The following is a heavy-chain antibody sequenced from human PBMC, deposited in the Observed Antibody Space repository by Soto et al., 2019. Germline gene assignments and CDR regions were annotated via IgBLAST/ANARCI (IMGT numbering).Heavy chain of an antibody. CDR3: ARDPNYDSSGYMPSGMFDP. J-gene: IGHJ5*02. Sequence: KPSETLSLTCTVSGGSISSGGYYWSWIRQHPGKGLEWIGYIYYSGSTYYNPSLKSRVTISVDTSKNQFSLKLSSVTAADTAVYYCARDPNYDSSGYMPSGMFDPWGQGTLVTVSS. CDR1: GGSISSGGYY. V-gene: IGHV4-31*03. CDR2: IYYSGST. D-gene: IGHD3-22*01.